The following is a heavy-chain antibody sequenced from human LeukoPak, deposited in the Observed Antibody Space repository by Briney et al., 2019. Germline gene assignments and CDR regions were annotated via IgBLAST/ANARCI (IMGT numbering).Heavy chain of an antibody. Sequence: GRSLRLSCAASGFTFSSYAMHWVRQAPGKGLEWVAVISYDGSNKYYADSVKGRFTISRDNSKNTLYLQMNSLRAEDTAVYYCARESLQLSREYYFDYWGQGTLVTVSS. J-gene: IGHJ4*02. CDR1: GFTFSSYA. CDR2: ISYDGSNK. D-gene: IGHD5-18*01. CDR3: ARESLQLSREYYFDY. V-gene: IGHV3-30-3*01.